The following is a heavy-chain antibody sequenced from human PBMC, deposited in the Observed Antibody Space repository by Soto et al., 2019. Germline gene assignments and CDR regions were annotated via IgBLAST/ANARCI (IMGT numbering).Heavy chain of an antibody. CDR2: ISSTTNYI. CDR1: GFTFTRYS. J-gene: IGHJ4*02. Sequence: GGSLRLSCAASGFTFTRYSMNWVRQAPGKGLEWVSSISSTTNYIYYGDSMKGRFTISRDNAKNSLYLEMNSLRAEDTAVYYCARQSEDLTSNFDYWGQGTLVTVSS. V-gene: IGHV3-21*06. CDR3: ARQSEDLTSNFDY.